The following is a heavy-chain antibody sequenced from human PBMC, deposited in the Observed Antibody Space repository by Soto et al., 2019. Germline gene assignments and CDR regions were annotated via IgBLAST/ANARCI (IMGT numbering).Heavy chain of an antibody. D-gene: IGHD1-26*01. CDR2: ISYDGSNK. J-gene: IGHJ3*02. V-gene: IGHV3-30*18. CDR3: AKDGWEGAFDI. CDR1: GFTFSSYG. Sequence: QVQLVESGGGVVQPGRSLRLSCAASGFTFSSYGMHWVRQAPGKGLEWVAVISYDGSNKYYADSVKGRFTISRDNSKNTLYLQMNSLRAEDTAVYYCAKDGWEGAFDIWGQGTMVTVSS.